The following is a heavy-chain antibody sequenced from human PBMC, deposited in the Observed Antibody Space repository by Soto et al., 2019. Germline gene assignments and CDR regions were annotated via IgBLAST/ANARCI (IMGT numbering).Heavy chain of an antibody. CDR3: ARSMTTVMYFDY. CDR1: GFTVSSNY. V-gene: IGHV3-66*01. J-gene: IGHJ4*02. D-gene: IGHD4-17*01. CDR2: IYSGGTT. Sequence: EVQLVESGGGLVQPGGSLRPSCAASGFTVSSNYMSWVRQAPGKGLEWVSVIYSGGTTYYADSVKGRFTISRDNSKNTLYLQMNSLRAEDTAVYYCARSMTTVMYFDYWGQGTLVTVSS.